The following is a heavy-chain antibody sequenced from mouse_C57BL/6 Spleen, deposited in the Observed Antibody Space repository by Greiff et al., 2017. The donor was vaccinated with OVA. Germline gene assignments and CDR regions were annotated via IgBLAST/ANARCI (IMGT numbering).Heavy chain of an antibody. V-gene: IGHV1-64*01. Sequence: QVQLQQPGAELVKPGASVKLSCKASGYTFTSYWMHWVKQRPGPGLEWIGMIHPNSGSTNYNEKFKRKATLTVDKSSSTAYMQLSSLTSEDSAVYYCARFYGSSYWYFDVWGTGTTVTVSS. J-gene: IGHJ1*03. CDR1: GYTFTSYW. CDR3: ARFYGSSYWYFDV. CDR2: IHPNSGST. D-gene: IGHD1-1*01.